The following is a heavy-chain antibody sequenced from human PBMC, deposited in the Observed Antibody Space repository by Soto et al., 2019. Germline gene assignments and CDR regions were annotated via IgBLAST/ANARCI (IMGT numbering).Heavy chain of an antibody. CDR3: ARGSLSTVTFNALDI. V-gene: IGHV4-59*01. CDR2: GYMYYSGST. Sequence: QVQLQYSGPGLVKPSETLSLTCTVSGGSISDFYWSWIRQPPGKGLEWIGYGYMYYSGSTNYNPSLESRATISVDTSKNQFSLKLTSVTAADTAHYYCARGSLSTVTFNALDIWGPGTMVTVSS. D-gene: IGHD4-17*01. CDR1: GGSISDFY. J-gene: IGHJ3*02.